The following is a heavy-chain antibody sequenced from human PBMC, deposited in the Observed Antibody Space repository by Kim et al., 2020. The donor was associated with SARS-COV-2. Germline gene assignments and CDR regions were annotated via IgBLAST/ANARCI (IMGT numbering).Heavy chain of an antibody. CDR3: ARDGGRARWDY. J-gene: IGHJ4*02. CDR2: NP. Sequence: NPNYARNLQGRVTLTTETSTGTVYMELRSLRSDDTAVYYCARDGGRARWDYWGQGTLVTVSS. D-gene: IGHD3-16*01. V-gene: IGHV1-18*01.